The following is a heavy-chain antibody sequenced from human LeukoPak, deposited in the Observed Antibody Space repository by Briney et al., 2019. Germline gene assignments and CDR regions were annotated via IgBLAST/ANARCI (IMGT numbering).Heavy chain of an antibody. J-gene: IGHJ4*02. CDR3: AKRFRGSSGWDFDY. CDR1: GFTFSTYG. V-gene: IGHV3-30*18. D-gene: IGHD3-22*01. CDR2: VSYDGSST. Sequence: PGGSLRLSCAASGFTFSTYGMHWVRQAPGKGLGWVAVVSYDGSSTYYGDSVKGRFTISRDNSKNMLYLQMNSLRTEDTAVYYCAKRFRGSSGWDFDYWGQGTLVTVSS.